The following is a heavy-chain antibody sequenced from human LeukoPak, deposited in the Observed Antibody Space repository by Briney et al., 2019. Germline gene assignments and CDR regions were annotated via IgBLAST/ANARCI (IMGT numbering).Heavy chain of an antibody. J-gene: IGHJ6*02. CDR2: ISSNSYYT. Sequence: GGSLRLSCAAPGFTFSTYNMNWVRQPPGKGLEWVSSISSNSYYTHYADSVKGRFTISRDNAKNSLYLQMNSLRAEDTAVYYCARAFYYDIIGGEGMDVWGQGTTVTVSS. CDR1: GFTFSTYN. CDR3: ARAFYYDIIGGEGMDV. D-gene: IGHD3-22*01. V-gene: IGHV3-21*01.